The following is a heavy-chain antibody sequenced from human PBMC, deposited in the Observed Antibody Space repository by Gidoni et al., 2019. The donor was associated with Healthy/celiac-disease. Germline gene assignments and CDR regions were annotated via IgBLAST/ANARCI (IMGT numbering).Heavy chain of an antibody. CDR3: ARDGDSSGWSDAFDI. J-gene: IGHJ3*02. CDR2: ISAYNGNT. D-gene: IGHD6-19*01. V-gene: IGHV1-18*01. Sequence: RQAPGQGLEWMGWISAYNGNTNYAQKLQGRVTMTTDTSTSTAYMELRSLRSDDTAVYYCARDGDSSGWSDAFDIWGQGTMVTVSS.